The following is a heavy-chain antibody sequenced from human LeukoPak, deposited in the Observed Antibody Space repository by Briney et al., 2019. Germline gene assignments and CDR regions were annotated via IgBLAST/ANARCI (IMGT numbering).Heavy chain of an antibody. CDR2: INHNGNVN. J-gene: IGHJ4*02. V-gene: IGHV3-7*01. D-gene: IGHD3-22*01. Sequence: GGSLRLSCAASGFTFSSYWMNWARQAPGKGLEWVASINHNGNVNYYVDSVKGQFTISRDNAKNSLYLQMNSLRAEDTAVYYCARGSTYYDSSGQVPFDYWGQGTLVTVSS. CDR3: ARGSTYYDSSGQVPFDY. CDR1: GFTFSSYW.